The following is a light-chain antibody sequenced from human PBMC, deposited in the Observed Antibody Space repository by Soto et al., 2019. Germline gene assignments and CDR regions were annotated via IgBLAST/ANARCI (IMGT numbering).Light chain of an antibody. CDR1: QSVSRY. CDR2: DAS. J-gene: IGKJ4*01. V-gene: IGKV3-11*01. Sequence: EIVWTQSPATLSLSPGERATLSCRASQSVSRYLAWYQQKPGQAPRLLIYDASNRATGIPARFSGSGSGTDFTLTISRLEPEDFAVYYCQQGSFGGGTKVEIK. CDR3: QQGS.